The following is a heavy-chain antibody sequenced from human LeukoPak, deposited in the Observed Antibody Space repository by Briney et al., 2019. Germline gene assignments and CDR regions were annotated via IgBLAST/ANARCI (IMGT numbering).Heavy chain of an antibody. CDR2: IYSGGST. D-gene: IGHD3-9*01. V-gene: IGHV3-53*01. Sequence: GGSLRLSCAASGFTVSSNYMSWVRQAPGKGLEGVSVIYSGGSTYYAGSVKGRFIISRDNSKNTLNLQMNSLRAEDTAVYYCGTVGILTGYYPGIFDYWGQGTLVTVSS. CDR3: GTVGILTGYYPGIFDY. J-gene: IGHJ4*02. CDR1: GFTVSSNY.